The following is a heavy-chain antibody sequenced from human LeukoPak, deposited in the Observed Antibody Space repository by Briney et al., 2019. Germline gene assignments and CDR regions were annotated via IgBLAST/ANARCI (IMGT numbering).Heavy chain of an antibody. J-gene: IGHJ4*02. D-gene: IGHD6-13*01. Sequence: GGSLRLSCAASGFTFDDYGMSWVRQAPGKGLEWVSGINWKGGSTGYADSVEGRFTISRDNAKNSLYLQMNSLRVEDTALYYCARDLDRIAAVQPPEFANRGQGTLVTVSS. CDR2: INWKGGST. CDR3: ARDLDRIAAVQPPEFAN. V-gene: IGHV3-20*04. CDR1: GFTFDDYG.